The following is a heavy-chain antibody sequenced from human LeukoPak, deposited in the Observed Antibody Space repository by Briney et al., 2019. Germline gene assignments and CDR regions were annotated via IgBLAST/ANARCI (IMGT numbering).Heavy chain of an antibody. CDR3: ARQSIAARGYYYYMDD. Sequence: SEALSLTCAVYGGSFSGYYWSWIRQPPGKGLEWIGEINHSGSTNYNPSLKSRVTISVDTSKNQFSLKLSSVTAADTAVYYCARQSIAARGYYYYMDDWGKGTTVTVSS. J-gene: IGHJ6*03. D-gene: IGHD6-6*01. V-gene: IGHV4-34*01. CDR2: INHSGST. CDR1: GGSFSGYY.